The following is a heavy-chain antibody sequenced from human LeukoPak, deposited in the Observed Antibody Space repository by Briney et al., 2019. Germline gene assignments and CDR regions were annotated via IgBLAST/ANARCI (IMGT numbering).Heavy chain of an antibody. D-gene: IGHD2-2*01. CDR1: TYSIASGYF. J-gene: IGHJ4*02. CDR2: VHHPDIT. Sequence: SETLSLTCTVSTYSIASGYFWGWIRQSPGKGLEWIATVHHPDITHYNPSLERRVTISMDPSRNHFSLTLKSVTAADTAVYYCAREGGYQLFYPSWTHTGHFDFWGQGIVVTVSS. V-gene: IGHV4-38-2*02. CDR3: AREGGYQLFYPSWTHTGHFDF.